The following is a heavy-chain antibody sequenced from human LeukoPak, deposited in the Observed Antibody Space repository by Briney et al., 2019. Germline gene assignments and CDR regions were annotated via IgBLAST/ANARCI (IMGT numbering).Heavy chain of an antibody. CDR2: ISAYSDNT. Sequence: ASVKVSCKTSGYTFTSYGINWVRQAPGQGLEWMGWISAYSDNTNYAQKLQGRVTMTTDTSTSTAYMELRSLRSDDTAVYYCARASSWIQLWQRYFDYWGQGTLVTVSS. J-gene: IGHJ4*02. CDR3: ARASSWIQLWQRYFDY. CDR1: GYTFTSYG. D-gene: IGHD5-18*01. V-gene: IGHV1-18*01.